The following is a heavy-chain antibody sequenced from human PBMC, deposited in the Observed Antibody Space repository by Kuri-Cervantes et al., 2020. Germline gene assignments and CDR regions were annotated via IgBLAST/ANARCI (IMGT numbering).Heavy chain of an antibody. Sequence: GESLKISCAASGFTFSSYAMSWVRQAPGKGLEWVSAISGSGGSTYYADSVKGRFTISRDNSKNTLYLQMNSLRAEDTAVYYCASRGHSSSSPVDYWGQGTLVTVSS. J-gene: IGHJ4*02. V-gene: IGHV3-23*01. D-gene: IGHD6-6*01. CDR1: GFTFSSYA. CDR2: ISGSGGST. CDR3: ASRGHSSSSPVDY.